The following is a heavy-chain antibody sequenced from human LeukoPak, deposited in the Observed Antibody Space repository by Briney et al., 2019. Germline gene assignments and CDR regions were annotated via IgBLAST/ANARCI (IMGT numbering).Heavy chain of an antibody. D-gene: IGHD5-24*01. Sequence: SETLSLTCAVSGGSISSGGYSWSWLRQPPGKGLEWIGYIYHSGSTYYNPSLKSRVTISVDRSKNQFSLKLSSVTAADTAVYYCARSVEMATIFDYWGQGTLVTVSS. CDR2: IYHSGST. J-gene: IGHJ4*02. CDR3: ARSVEMATIFDY. CDR1: GGSISSGGYS. V-gene: IGHV4-30-2*01.